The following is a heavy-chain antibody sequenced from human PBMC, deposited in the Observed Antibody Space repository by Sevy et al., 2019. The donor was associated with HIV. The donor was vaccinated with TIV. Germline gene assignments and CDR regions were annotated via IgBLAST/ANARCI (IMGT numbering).Heavy chain of an antibody. V-gene: IGHV3-49*03. CDR2: IRSRPSGGTP. D-gene: IGHD1-20*01. CDR3: ARDFRGIKFDY. CDR1: GFTFRQHT. J-gene: IGHJ4*02. Sequence: GGSLRLSCDASGFTFRQHTMGWFRLAPGKGLEWVAYIRSRPSGGTPEYAASVKGRFTISRDDSKNVAYLQMNSLKTEDTALYYCARDFRGIKFDYWGQGIQVTVSS.